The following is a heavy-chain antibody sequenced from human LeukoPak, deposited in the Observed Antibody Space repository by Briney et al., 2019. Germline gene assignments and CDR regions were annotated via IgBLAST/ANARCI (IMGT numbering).Heavy chain of an antibody. CDR1: GFSLNAHRVG. J-gene: IGHJ2*01. CDR2: NYWDDDK. D-gene: IGHD2-21*01. V-gene: IGHV2-5*04. CDR3: VRISRSFVVASDWFFDL. Sequence: SGPTLVKPTQTLTLTCTFSGFSLNAHRVGVGWIRQPPGKALEGLALNYWDDDKSYSPSLRTRLNITKEISNNQMVLTMTNMASVDTGTYFCVRISRSFVVASDWFFDLWGRGTLVTVSS.